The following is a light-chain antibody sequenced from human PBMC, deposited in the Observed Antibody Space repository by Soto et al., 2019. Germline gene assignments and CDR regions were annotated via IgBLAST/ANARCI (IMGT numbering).Light chain of an antibody. Sequence: DIQMTQSPSSLFESVGARATITCRASQGFGINLAWYQQKPGKVPKLLIYSASTLQSGVPSRFSGSGSGTDFTLTISSLQPEDVATYYCQKYNSAPRTFGQGTKVEIK. V-gene: IGKV1-27*01. CDR3: QKYNSAPRT. J-gene: IGKJ1*01. CDR2: SAS. CDR1: QGFGIN.